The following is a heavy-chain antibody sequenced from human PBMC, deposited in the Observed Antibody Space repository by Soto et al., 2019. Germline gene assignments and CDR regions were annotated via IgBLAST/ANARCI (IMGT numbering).Heavy chain of an antibody. D-gene: IGHD2-15*01. Sequence: QVTLKESGPVLVKPTETLTLTCTVSGFSLSNSSVGVSWIRRPPGKALEWLAHIFSSDERSYSPSLKSRLTISKDTSRSQVVLTMTNMDPVDTATYYCSRDVVAFDFWGQGTLVTVSS. CDR2: IFSSDER. J-gene: IGHJ4*02. CDR1: GFSLSNSSVG. CDR3: SRDVVAFDF. V-gene: IGHV2-26*01.